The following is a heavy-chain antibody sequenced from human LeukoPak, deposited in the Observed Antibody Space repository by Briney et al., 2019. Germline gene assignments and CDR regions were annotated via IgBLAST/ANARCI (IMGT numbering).Heavy chain of an antibody. CDR3: AREGEYYDISTGYKDHFI. V-gene: IGHV3-66*01. D-gene: IGHD3-9*01. Sequence: GGSLRLSCAASGFTVSSNYMSWVRQAPGKGLEWVSVIYSGGSTYYADSVKGRFTISRDNSKNTLYLQMNSLRAEDTAVYYCAREGEYYDISTGYKDHFIWGQGTLVTVSS. CDR2: IYSGGST. J-gene: IGHJ4*02. CDR1: GFTVSSNY.